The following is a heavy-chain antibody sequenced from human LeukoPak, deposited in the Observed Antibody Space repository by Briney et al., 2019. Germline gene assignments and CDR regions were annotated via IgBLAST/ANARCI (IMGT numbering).Heavy chain of an antibody. CDR1: GFTFSSYW. J-gene: IGHJ4*02. Sequence: GGSLRLSCAASGFTFSSYWMSWVRQAPGKGLEWVANIKQDGSEKYYVDSVKGRFTISRDNAKNSLYLQMNSLRAEDTAVYYCAREDIVVVTAPFDYWGQGTLVTVSS. D-gene: IGHD2-21*02. V-gene: IGHV3-7*01. CDR3: AREDIVVVTAPFDY. CDR2: IKQDGSEK.